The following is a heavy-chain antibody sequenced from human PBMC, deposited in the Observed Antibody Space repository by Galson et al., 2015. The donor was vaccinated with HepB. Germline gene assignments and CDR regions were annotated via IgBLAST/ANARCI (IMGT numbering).Heavy chain of an antibody. D-gene: IGHD3-10*01. CDR3: GRTPNFASRSYYTAWFDP. Sequence: SVKVSCKASGYTFTDFGMNWVRQAPGQGLEWMGWINTNTGNPTYAQGFTGRFVFSLDTSVSTAYLQISGLKAADTAVYYCGRTPNFASRSYYTAWFDPWGQGTLVTVSS. CDR2: INTNTGNP. V-gene: IGHV7-4-1*02. J-gene: IGHJ5*02. CDR1: GYTFTDFG.